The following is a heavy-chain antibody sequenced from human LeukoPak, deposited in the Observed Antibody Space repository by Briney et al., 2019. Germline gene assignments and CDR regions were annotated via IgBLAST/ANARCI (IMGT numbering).Heavy chain of an antibody. Sequence: ASVKVYCKASGYTFTSYDINWVRLATGQGHEWMGWMSPKSGNTGYAQKFQGRVTMTRNTSTSTAYMELSSLRSEDTAVYYCARGPPNWGFDYWGQGTLVTVSS. CDR3: ARGPPNWGFDY. CDR2: MSPKSGNT. J-gene: IGHJ4*02. D-gene: IGHD7-27*01. CDR1: GYTFTSYD. V-gene: IGHV1-8*01.